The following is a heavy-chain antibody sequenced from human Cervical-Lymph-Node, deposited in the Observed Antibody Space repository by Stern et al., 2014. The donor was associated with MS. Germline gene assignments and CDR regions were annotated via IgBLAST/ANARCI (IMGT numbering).Heavy chain of an antibody. V-gene: IGHV7-4-1*02. J-gene: IGHJ4*02. CDR2: ISTNTGNP. D-gene: IGHD3-3*01. Sequence: VQLVESGSELRKPGASVKVSCKASGYTFTKYALNWVRQAHGQGLEWMGWISTNTGNPTYDQGITGRIVFSLDTSVNTTYLQLTGLKSEDTAVYYCARNQDFWSGPLDYWGQGALVTVSS. CDR3: ARNQDFWSGPLDY. CDR1: GYTFTKYA.